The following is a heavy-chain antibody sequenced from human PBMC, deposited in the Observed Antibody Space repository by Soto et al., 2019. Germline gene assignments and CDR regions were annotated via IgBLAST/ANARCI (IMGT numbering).Heavy chain of an antibody. Sequence: ASVKVSCKASGYTFTSYGISWVRQAPGQGLEWMGWISAYNGNTNYAQKLQGRVTMTTDTSTSTAYMELGSLRSDDTAVYYCARDLDPIDPGIAVAGYNWFDPWGQGTLVTVSS. CDR2: ISAYNGNT. CDR3: ARDLDPIDPGIAVAGYNWFDP. J-gene: IGHJ5*02. D-gene: IGHD6-19*01. V-gene: IGHV1-18*04. CDR1: GYTFTSYG.